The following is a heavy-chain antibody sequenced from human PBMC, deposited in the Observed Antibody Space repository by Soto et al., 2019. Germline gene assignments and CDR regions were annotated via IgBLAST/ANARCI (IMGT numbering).Heavy chain of an antibody. D-gene: IGHD6-13*01. J-gene: IGHJ4*02. Sequence: GGSLRLSCAASGFTFSSYGMHWVRQAPGKGLEWVAVISYDGSNKYYADSVKGRFTISRDNSKNTLYLQMNSLRAEDTVLYYCAKVAAAGIWEEFDYWGQGTLVTVSS. V-gene: IGHV3-30*18. CDR1: GFTFSSYG. CDR2: ISYDGSNK. CDR3: AKVAAAGIWEEFDY.